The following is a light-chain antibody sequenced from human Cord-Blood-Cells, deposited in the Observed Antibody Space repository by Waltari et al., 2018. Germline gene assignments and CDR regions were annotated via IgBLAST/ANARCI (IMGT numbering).Light chain of an antibody. CDR2: LGS. V-gene: IGKV2-28*01. CDR1: QSLLHSNGYNY. CDR3: MQALQTPYT. Sequence: DIVMTQSPLSLPVTPVEPASISCRSSQSLLHSNGYNYLDWYLQKPGQSPQLLIYLGSNRDSGVPDRFRGSGSGTEFTLKISRVEAEDVGVYYCMQALQTPYTCGQGTKVEIK. J-gene: IGKJ2*01.